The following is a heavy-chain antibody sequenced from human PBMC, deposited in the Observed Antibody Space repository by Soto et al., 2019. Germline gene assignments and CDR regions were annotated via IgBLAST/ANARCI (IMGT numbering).Heavy chain of an antibody. Sequence: PSETLSLTCTVSGGSISSYYWSWIRQPPGKGLEWIGYIYYSGSTNYNPSLKSRVTISVDTSKNHFSLKLSSLTAADTAVYYCARAGPQYYYGSGSPGGYYYYYGMDGWGQGTTVT. CDR3: ARAGPQYYYGSGSPGGYYYYYGMDG. V-gene: IGHV4-59*01. CDR2: IYYSGST. J-gene: IGHJ6*02. CDR1: GGSISSYY. D-gene: IGHD3-10*01.